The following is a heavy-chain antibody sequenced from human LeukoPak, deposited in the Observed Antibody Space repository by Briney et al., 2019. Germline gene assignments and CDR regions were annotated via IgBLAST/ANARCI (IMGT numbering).Heavy chain of an antibody. J-gene: IGHJ4*02. CDR3: ARDRVVRGVIINLFDY. CDR1: GYTFTGYY. D-gene: IGHD3-10*01. V-gene: IGHV1-2*02. CDR2: INPNSGGT. Sequence: ASVKVSCKASGYTFTGYYMHWVRQAPGQGLEWMGWINPNSGGTNYAQKFQGRVTMTRDTSISTAYMELSRLRSDDTAVYYCARDRVVRGVIINLFDYWGQGTLVTVSS.